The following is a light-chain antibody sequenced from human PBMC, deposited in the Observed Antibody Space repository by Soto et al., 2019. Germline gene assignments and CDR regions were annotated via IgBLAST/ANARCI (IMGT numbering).Light chain of an antibody. Sequence: DIQLTQSPSSLSASVGDRVTITCRVSQGISSYLNWYRQKPGKVPKLLIYSASNLQSGVPSRFSGCGCWTGFTLTNSGPQPEYVANSYGERTYNAPPVTFGGGTKVEIK. CDR2: SAS. V-gene: IGKV1-27*01. CDR3: ERTYNAPPVT. CDR1: QGISSY. J-gene: IGKJ4*01.